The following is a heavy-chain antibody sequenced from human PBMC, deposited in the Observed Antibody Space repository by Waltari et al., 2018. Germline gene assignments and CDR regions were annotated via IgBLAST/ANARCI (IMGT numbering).Heavy chain of an antibody. J-gene: IGHJ3*02. CDR2: INSDGSST. V-gene: IGHV3-74*01. CDR1: GFTFSSYW. Sequence: EVQLVESGGGLVQPGGSLRLSCTTSGFTFSSYWMHWVRQAPGKGLVWGSRINSDGSSTSYADSVKGRFTISRDNAKNTLYLQMNSLRAEDTAVYYCAREGQLWFGEADAFDIWGQGTMVTVSS. CDR3: AREGQLWFGEADAFDI. D-gene: IGHD3-10*01.